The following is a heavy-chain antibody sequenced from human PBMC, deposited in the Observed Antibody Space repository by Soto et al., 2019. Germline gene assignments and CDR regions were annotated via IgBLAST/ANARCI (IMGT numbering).Heavy chain of an antibody. D-gene: IGHD5-12*01. V-gene: IGHV4-38-2*01. CDR3: ARYGSRYSARCFDC. J-gene: IGHJ4*02. CDR2: IYHSGST. CDR1: GHSISSGFYY. Sequence: SETLSLTCAVSGHSISSGFYYWGWIRQPPGKGLEWIGSIYHSGSTYYNPFLKSRVTMSVDTSKNQLSLKVSSVTAADTAVYYCARYGSRYSARCFDCWGQGTRVTVSS.